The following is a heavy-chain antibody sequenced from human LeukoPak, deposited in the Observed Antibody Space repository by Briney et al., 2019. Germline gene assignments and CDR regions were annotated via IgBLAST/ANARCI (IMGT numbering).Heavy chain of an antibody. J-gene: IGHJ3*02. V-gene: IGHV1-18*01. D-gene: IGHD6-13*01. CDR3: ARDIAAAGTGGDAFDI. CDR1: GYTFTSYG. Sequence: ASVNVSCKASGYTFTSYGISWVRQAPGQGLEWMGWISAYNGNTNYAQKLQGRVTMTTDTSTSTAYMELRSLRSDDTAVYYCARDIAAAGTGGDAFDIWGQGTMVTVSS. CDR2: ISAYNGNT.